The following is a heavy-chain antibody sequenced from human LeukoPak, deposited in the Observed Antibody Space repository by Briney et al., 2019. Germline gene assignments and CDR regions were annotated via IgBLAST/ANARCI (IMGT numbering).Heavy chain of an antibody. CDR2: ISGSGGST. CDR3: AGSSSASVFDY. V-gene: IGHV3-23*01. D-gene: IGHD6-6*01. CDR1: EFTFSSYA. Sequence: GGSLRLSCAASEFTFSSYAMSWVRQARGKGLEWVSAISGSGGSTNYADSVKGRFTISRDKSKNTLYLQMNSLRAEDTAVYYCAGSSSASVFDYWGQGTLVTVSS. J-gene: IGHJ4*02.